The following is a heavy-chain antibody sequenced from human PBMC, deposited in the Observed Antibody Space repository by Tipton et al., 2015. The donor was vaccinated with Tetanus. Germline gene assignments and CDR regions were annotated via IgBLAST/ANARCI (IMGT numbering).Heavy chain of an antibody. CDR1: GGSLRGGDHY. Sequence: PGLVKPSETLSLTCTVSGGSLRGGDHYWSWIRQPPGKGLEWLAYISDSGSTNSNYFLKSRITVSRDTSKNQFSLKLTSVTAADTAVYYCARDERYGDYAYWGQGALVTVSS. CDR2: ISDSGST. J-gene: IGHJ4*02. V-gene: IGHV4-61*08. CDR3: ARDERYGDYAY. D-gene: IGHD4-17*01.